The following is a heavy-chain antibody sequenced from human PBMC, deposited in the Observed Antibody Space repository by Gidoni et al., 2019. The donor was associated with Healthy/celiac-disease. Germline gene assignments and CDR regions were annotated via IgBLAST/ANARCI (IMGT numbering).Heavy chain of an antibody. Sequence: EVQLVESGGGLVKPGGSLRLSCAASGFTFSSYSMNWVRQAPGKGLEWVSSISSSSSYIYYADSVKGRFTISRDNAKNSLYLQMNSLRAEDTAVYYCARDPPTPDGLDDAFDIWGQGTMVTVSS. J-gene: IGHJ3*02. CDR1: GFTFSSYS. CDR2: ISSSSSYI. CDR3: ARDPPTPDGLDDAFDI. D-gene: IGHD5-12*01. V-gene: IGHV3-21*01.